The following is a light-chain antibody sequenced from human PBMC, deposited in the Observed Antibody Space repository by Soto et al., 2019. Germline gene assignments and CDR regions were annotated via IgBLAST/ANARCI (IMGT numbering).Light chain of an antibody. CDR2: AAS. Sequence: LLTPSPSSLSASVGDRVTITCRASQGISSYLAWYQQKPGKAPKLLIYAASTLQSGVPSRFSGSGAGTDFTLTISSLQPEDVATYYCQQLNSYPPYTFGQGTKLEIK. J-gene: IGKJ2*01. CDR1: QGISSY. CDR3: QQLNSYPPYT. V-gene: IGKV1-9*01.